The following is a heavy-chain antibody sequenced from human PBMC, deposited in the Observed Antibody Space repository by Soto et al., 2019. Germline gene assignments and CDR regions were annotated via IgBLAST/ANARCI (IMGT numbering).Heavy chain of an antibody. V-gene: IGHV4-59*01. CDR2: IYYSGST. J-gene: IGHJ4*02. CDR3: ARVGYCSGGSCLDY. D-gene: IGHD2-15*01. CDR1: GGSISSYY. Sequence: QVQLQESGPGLVKPSETLSLTCTVSGGSISSYYWYWIRQPPGKGLEWLGYIYYSGSTNYNPSLKSRVTISVDTSKNQFSLKLSSVTAADTAVYYCARVGYCSGGSCLDYWGQGTLVTVSS.